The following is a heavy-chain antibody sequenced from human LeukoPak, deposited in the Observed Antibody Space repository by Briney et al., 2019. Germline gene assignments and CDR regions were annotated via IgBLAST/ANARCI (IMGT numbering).Heavy chain of an antibody. CDR3: ARSLLGGYCSSTSCYQNWFDP. Sequence: SQTLSLTCTVSGGSISSGSYYWSWIRQPAGKGLEWIGRIYTRGSTHYDPSLKSRLTISVDPSKIQFSLKLSSLTAADTAVYYCARSLLGGYCSSTSCYQNWFDPWGQGTLVTVSS. CDR1: GGSISSGSYY. D-gene: IGHD2-2*01. V-gene: IGHV4-61*02. J-gene: IGHJ5*02. CDR2: IYTRGST.